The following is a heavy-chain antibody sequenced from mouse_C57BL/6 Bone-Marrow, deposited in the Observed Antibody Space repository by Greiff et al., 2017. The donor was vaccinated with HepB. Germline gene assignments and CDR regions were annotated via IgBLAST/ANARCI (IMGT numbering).Heavy chain of an antibody. CDR2: IYPRSGNT. CDR3: ARRYYGNYYAMDY. V-gene: IGHV1-81*01. CDR1: GYTFTSYG. D-gene: IGHD2-1*01. J-gene: IGHJ4*01. Sequence: SGAELARPGASVKLSCKASGYTFTSYGISWVKQRTGQGLEWIGEIYPRSGNTYYNEKFKGKATLTADKSSSTAYMELRSLTSEDSAVYFCARRYYGNYYAMDYWGQGTSVTVSS.